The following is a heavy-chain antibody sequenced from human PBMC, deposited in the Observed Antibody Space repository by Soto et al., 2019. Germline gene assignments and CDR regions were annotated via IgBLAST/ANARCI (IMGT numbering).Heavy chain of an antibody. D-gene: IGHD6-19*01. CDR2: IIPIFGTA. Sequence: ASVKVSCKASGGTFSSYAISWVRQAPGQGLEWMGGIIPIFGTANYAQKFQGRVTITADESTSTAYMELSSLRSEDTAVYYCASYPGIAVAAHGAYFDYWGQGTLVTVSS. CDR3: ASYPGIAVAAHGAYFDY. CDR1: GGTFSSYA. V-gene: IGHV1-69*13. J-gene: IGHJ4*02.